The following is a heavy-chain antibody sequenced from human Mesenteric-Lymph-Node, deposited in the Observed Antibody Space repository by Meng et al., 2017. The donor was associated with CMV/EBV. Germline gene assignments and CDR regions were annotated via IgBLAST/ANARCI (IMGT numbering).Heavy chain of an antibody. Sequence: ASVKVSCKASGYTFTGYYMHWVRQAPGQGLEWMGWINPNTGATNYAQKFHGRVTMTRDTSISTAYMELNILRSDDAAVYYCARDRIPDVWGQGTTVTVSS. CDR3: ARDRIPDV. V-gene: IGHV1-2*02. J-gene: IGHJ6*02. CDR2: INPNTGAT. CDR1: GYTFTGYY. D-gene: IGHD5-18*01.